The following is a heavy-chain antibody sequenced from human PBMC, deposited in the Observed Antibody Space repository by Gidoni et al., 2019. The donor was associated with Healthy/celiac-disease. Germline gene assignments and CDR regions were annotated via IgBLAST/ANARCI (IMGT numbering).Heavy chain of an antibody. D-gene: IGHD2-2*01. V-gene: IGHV1-18*01. CDR2: ISAYNGNT. Sequence: QVQLVHSGAAVKKPGASVKVSCKASGSTFTSYGIRWVRQAPGQGLEWMGWISAYNGNTNYAQKLQGRVTMTTDTSTSTADMELRSLRSDDTAVYYCAREAEEDIVVVPAAIRIYYYMDVWGKGTTVTVSS. CDR1: GSTFTSYG. CDR3: AREAEEDIVVVPAAIRIYYYMDV. J-gene: IGHJ6*03.